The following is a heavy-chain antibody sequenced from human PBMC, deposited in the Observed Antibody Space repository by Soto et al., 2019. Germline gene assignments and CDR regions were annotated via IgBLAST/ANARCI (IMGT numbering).Heavy chain of an antibody. CDR1: GGSIDSSSTYY. CDR3: ARGGSSDWQVALDI. J-gene: IGHJ3*02. Sequence: SETLSLTCPVSGGSIDSSSTYYWGWIRQPPGKGLEWIGNIKHSGSSNYNPSLRSRVSISVDMSKNQFSLRLTSVTAADTAVYYCARGGSSDWQVALDIWGQGTMVTVSS. V-gene: IGHV4-39*07. CDR2: IKHSGSS. D-gene: IGHD6-19*01.